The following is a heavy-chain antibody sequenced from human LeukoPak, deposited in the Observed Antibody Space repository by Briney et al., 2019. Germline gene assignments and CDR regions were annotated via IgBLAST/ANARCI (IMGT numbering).Heavy chain of an antibody. Sequence: GASVTVSCKASGYTFTGYYMHWVRQAPGQGLEWMGRINPNSGGTNYAQKFQGRVTMTRDTSISTAYMELSRLRSDDTAVYYCARGGVNYYDSTPQILFDYWGQGTLVTVSS. CDR2: INPNSGGT. D-gene: IGHD3-22*01. CDR3: ARGGVNYYDSTPQILFDY. CDR1: GYTFTGYY. V-gene: IGHV1-2*06. J-gene: IGHJ4*02.